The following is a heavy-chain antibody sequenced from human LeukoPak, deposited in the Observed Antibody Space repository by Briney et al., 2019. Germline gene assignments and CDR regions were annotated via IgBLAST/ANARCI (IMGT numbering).Heavy chain of an antibody. J-gene: IGHJ4*02. CDR1: GFTFSSYW. D-gene: IGHD1-26*01. CDR3: ARDKIVGATYFDY. V-gene: IGHV3-7*01. CDR2: IKQDGSEK. Sequence: GGTLRLSCAASGFTFSSYWMSWVRQAPGKGLEWVANIKQDGSEKYYVDSVKGRFTISRDNAKNSLYLQMNSLRAEDTAVYYCARDKIVGATYFDYWGQGTLVTVSS.